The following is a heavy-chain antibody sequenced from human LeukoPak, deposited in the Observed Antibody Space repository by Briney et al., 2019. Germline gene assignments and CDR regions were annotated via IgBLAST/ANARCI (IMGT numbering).Heavy chain of an antibody. J-gene: IGHJ4*02. CDR1: GGSFSGYY. CDR3: AGGRRSRGFVSH. CDR2: INHSGST. Sequence: SETLSLTCAVYGGSFSGYYWSWIRQPPGKGLEWIGEINHSGSTNYNPSLKSRVTISVDTSKNQFSLKLSSVTAADTAVYYCAGGRRSRGFVSHWGQGTLSPSPQ. D-gene: IGHD2-21*01. V-gene: IGHV4-34*01.